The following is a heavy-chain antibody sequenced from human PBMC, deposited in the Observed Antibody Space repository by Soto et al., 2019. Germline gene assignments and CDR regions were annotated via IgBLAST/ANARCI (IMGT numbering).Heavy chain of an antibody. CDR2: IYYSGST. D-gene: IGHD6-25*01. CDR1: GGSISSSSYY. Sequence: TSETLSLTCTVSGGSISSSSYYWGWIRQPPGKGLEWIGSIYYSGSTYYNPSLKSRVTISVDTSKNQFSLKLSSVTAADTAVYYCARRSTALFDYWGQGTLVTVSS. CDR3: ARRSTALFDY. V-gene: IGHV4-39*01. J-gene: IGHJ4*02.